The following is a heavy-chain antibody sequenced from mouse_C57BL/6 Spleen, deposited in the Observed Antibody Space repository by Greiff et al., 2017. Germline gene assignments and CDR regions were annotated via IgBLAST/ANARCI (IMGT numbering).Heavy chain of an antibody. D-gene: IGHD1-1*01. CDR1: GFTFSDYG. V-gene: IGHV5-17*01. Sequence: EVQLVESGGGLVKPGGSLKLSCAASGFTFSDYGMHWVRQAPEKGLEWVAYISSGSSTIYYADTVKGRFTISRANAKNTLFLQMTSLRAEDTAMYCCARGEIYYYGSRDWYFDVWGTGTTGTVSS. J-gene: IGHJ1*03. CDR2: ISSGSSTI. CDR3: ARGEIYYYGSRDWYFDV.